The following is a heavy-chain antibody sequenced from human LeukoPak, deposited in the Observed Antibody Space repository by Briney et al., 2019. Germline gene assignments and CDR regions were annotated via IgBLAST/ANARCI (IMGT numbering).Heavy chain of an antibody. V-gene: IGHV1-18*01. D-gene: IGHD3-3*01. CDR2: TLPYNGNT. CDR3: ARPYDFWSGYEALHDAFDI. CDR1: GYTFTSYG. J-gene: IGHJ3*02. Sequence: GASVKVSCKASGYTFTSYGITWARQAPGQGLEWVGCTLPYNGNTKYAQKLQGRVTMTTDTSTSTAYMELRSLRSDDTAVYYCARPYDFWSGYEALHDAFDIWGQGTMVTVSS.